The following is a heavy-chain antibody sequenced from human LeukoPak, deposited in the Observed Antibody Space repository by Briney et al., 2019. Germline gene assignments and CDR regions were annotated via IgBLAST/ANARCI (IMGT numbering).Heavy chain of an antibody. CDR1: GFTVSSNY. CDR3: ARVYGGGYFDY. D-gene: IGHD4-23*01. V-gene: IGHV3-66*01. Sequence: GGSLRLSCAASGFTVSSNYMSWVRQAPGKGLEWVSVIYSGGSTYYADSVKGRFTISRDDSKNTLYLQMNSLRAEDTAVYYCARVYGGGYFDYWGQGTLVTVSS. J-gene: IGHJ4*02. CDR2: IYSGGST.